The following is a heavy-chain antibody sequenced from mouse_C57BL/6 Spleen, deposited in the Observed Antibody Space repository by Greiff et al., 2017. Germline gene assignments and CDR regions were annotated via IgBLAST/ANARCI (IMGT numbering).Heavy chain of an antibody. V-gene: IGHV1-80*01. Sequence: QVQLQQSGAELVKPGASVKIFCKASGYAFSSYWMNWVKQRPGKGLEWIGQIYPGDGDTNYNGKFKGKATLTADKSSSTAYMQLSSLTSEDSAVYFCAIEDYYGSSPLAYWGHVTLVTVSA. CDR3: AIEDYYGSSPLAY. CDR1: GYAFSSYW. CDR2: IYPGDGDT. D-gene: IGHD1-1*01. J-gene: IGHJ3*01.